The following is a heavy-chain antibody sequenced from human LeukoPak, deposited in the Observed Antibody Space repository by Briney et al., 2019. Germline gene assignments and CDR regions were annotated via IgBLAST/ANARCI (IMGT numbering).Heavy chain of an antibody. J-gene: IGHJ4*02. CDR2: INENGRQM. Sequence: GGSLRPSCAASGFIFSSSWMSWVRQAPGKGLESVASINENGRQMYYVDSVKGRFTISRDNAKNSLYLQMDNLRAEDAAVYYCATGGDSSSYRAFDHWGQGNLVTVSS. V-gene: IGHV3-7*01. CDR1: GFIFSSSW. D-gene: IGHD3-22*01. CDR3: ATGGDSSSYRAFDH.